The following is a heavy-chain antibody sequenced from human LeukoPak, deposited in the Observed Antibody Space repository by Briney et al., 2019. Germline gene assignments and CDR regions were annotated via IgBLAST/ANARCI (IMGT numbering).Heavy chain of an antibody. D-gene: IGHD6-19*01. V-gene: IGHV6-1*01. CDR1: GGTVTSNSGA. CDR2: TYYRSKWYI. J-gene: IGHJ5*02. Sequence: SQTLSLTCAISGGTVTSNSGAWNWIRQSPSRGLEWLGRTYYRSKWYIEYAVSVKSRITINPDTSKNQFSLQLNSVTPEDTAVYYYARTSGWFDHWGQGTLVTVSS. CDR3: ARTSGWFDH.